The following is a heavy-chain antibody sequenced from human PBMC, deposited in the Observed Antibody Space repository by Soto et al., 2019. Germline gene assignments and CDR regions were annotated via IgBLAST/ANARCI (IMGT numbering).Heavy chain of an antibody. Sequence: GSLRLSCAASGFTFSSYAMSWVRQAPGKGLEWVSAISGSGGSTYYADSVKGRFTISRDNSKNTLYLQMNSLRAEDTAVYYCATPQSIVVVPAAPSRDYYYMDVWGKGTTVTVSS. CDR1: GFTFSSYA. D-gene: IGHD2-2*01. V-gene: IGHV3-23*01. J-gene: IGHJ6*03. CDR2: ISGSGGST. CDR3: ATPQSIVVVPAAPSRDYYYMDV.